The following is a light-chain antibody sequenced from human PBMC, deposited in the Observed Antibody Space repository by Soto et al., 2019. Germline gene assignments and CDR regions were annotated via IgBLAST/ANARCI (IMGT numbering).Light chain of an antibody. CDR1: NSDVGSHNF. J-gene: IGLJ3*02. V-gene: IGLV2-23*01. CDR2: EAS. CDR3: CSLTNGATWV. Sequence: QSVLTQPASVSGSPGQSITISCTGTNSDVGSHNFVSWYQQYPGKAPKLLIYEASKRPSGLSNRFSGSKSGNTASLTISGLQAEDEADYYCCSLTNGATWVFGGGTKPTVL.